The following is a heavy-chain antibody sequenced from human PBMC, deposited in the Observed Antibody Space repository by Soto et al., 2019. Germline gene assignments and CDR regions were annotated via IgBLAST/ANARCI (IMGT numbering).Heavy chain of an antibody. V-gene: IGHV3-15*01. CDR2: VKSKTDGGTT. J-gene: IGHJ4*02. Sequence: VQLVESGGGLVKPGGSLRLSCAASGLTFTNALMTWVRQAPGKGLEWVGRVKSKTDGGTTDYAAPVKGRFTISRDDSESTLFLQMNSLKTEDTAVYYCTTGSPGRDYWGQGTLVTVSS. D-gene: IGHD3-10*01. CDR1: GLTFTNAL. CDR3: TTGSPGRDY.